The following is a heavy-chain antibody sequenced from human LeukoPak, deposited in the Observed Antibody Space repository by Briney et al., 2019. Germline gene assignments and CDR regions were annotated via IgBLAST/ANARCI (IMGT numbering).Heavy chain of an antibody. CDR2: ISSDGSTI. CDR1: GFTFSSYE. Sequence: GGSLRLSCAASGFTFSSYEMNWVRQAPGKGLEWVSYISSDGSTIYYADSVRGRYTISRDNAKNSLYLQINSLRAEDTAVYYCAKDSTYGSPFDYWGQGTLVTVSS. V-gene: IGHV3-48*03. J-gene: IGHJ4*02. CDR3: AKDSTYGSPFDY. D-gene: IGHD3-10*01.